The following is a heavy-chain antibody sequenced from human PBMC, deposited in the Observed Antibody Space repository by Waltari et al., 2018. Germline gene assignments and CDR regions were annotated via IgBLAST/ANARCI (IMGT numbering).Heavy chain of an antibody. V-gene: IGHV1-18*01. Sequence: GQSGAEVKKPGASVKVSCKASGYTFTSYGISWVRQAPGQGLEWMGWISAYNGNTNYAQKLQGRVTMTTDTSTSTAYMELRSLRSDDTAVYYCARDSHPYPRANDAFDIWGQGTMVTVSS. CDR2: ISAYNGNT. CDR1: GYTFTSYG. D-gene: IGHD2-2*01. J-gene: IGHJ3*02. CDR3: ARDSHPYPRANDAFDI.